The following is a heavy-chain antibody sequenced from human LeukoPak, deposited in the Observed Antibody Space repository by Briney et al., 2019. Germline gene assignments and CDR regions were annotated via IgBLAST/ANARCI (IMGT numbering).Heavy chain of an antibody. CDR1: GYTFTGYY. Sequence: ASVKVSCKASGYTFTGYYMHWVRQAPGQGLEWMGRINPNSGGTNYAQKFQGRVTMTRDMSISTAYMELSRLRSDDTAVYYCARDRGELGDEGWFDPWGQGTLVTVSS. CDR2: INPNSGGT. V-gene: IGHV1-2*06. CDR3: ARDRGELGDEGWFDP. D-gene: IGHD7-27*01. J-gene: IGHJ5*02.